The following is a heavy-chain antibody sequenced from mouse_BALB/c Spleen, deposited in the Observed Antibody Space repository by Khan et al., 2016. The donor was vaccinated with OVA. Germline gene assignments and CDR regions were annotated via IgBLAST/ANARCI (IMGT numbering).Heavy chain of an antibody. CDR3: WRLV. CDR1: GFTFSNYW. V-gene: IGHV6-6*02. J-gene: IGHJ2*01. D-gene: IGHD1-1*02. CDR2: IRLKSDDYVT. Sequence: EVKLEVSGGGLVQPGGSMKLSCVASGFTFSNYWMNWVRQSPEKGLEWVAEIRLKSDDYVTHYAESVEGRFTISRVDSKSSVYQRMKNRRTEETGIYYCWRLVWGQGATLTVSS.